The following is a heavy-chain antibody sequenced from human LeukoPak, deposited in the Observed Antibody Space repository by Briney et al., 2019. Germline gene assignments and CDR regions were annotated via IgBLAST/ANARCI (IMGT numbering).Heavy chain of an antibody. V-gene: IGHV4-61*02. Sequence: SETLSLTCTVSGGSISSGSYYWSWIRQPAGKGLEWIGRIYTSGSTNYNPSLKSRVTISVDTSKNQFSLKLSSVTAADTAVYYCGIEGTLVPAATSYYYYMDVWGKGTTVTVSS. CDR3: GIEGTLVPAATSYYYYMDV. CDR1: GGSISSGSYY. D-gene: IGHD2-2*01. J-gene: IGHJ6*03. CDR2: IYTSGST.